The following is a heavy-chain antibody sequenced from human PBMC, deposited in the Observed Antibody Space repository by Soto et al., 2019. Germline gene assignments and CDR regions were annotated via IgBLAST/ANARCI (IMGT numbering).Heavy chain of an antibody. CDR3: GSWGPGQPTAY. Sequence: EVQVVESGGGLVQPGGSLKLSCAASGLTFSGSAMHWVRQASGKGLEWVGRIRSKANSYATAYAASVKGRFTISRDDSKNTAYRQLTTLKTGDRAFYYCGSWGPGQPTAYWGQGPLVPFPS. J-gene: IGHJ4*02. CDR1: GLTFSGSA. CDR2: IRSKANSYAT. V-gene: IGHV3-73*02. D-gene: IGHD3-16*01.